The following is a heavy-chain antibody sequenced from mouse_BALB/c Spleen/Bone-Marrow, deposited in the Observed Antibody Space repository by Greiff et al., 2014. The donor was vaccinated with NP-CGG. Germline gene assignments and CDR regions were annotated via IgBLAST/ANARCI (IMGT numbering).Heavy chain of an antibody. CDR3: ARGCSNNYAMDY. V-gene: IGHV1S137*01. J-gene: IGHJ4*01. D-gene: IGHD2-5*01. CDR2: INTYFGDI. Sequence: VHLVESGAELVRPGVSVKISRKGSGYTFTDYAMHWVKQSHAESLEWIGVINTYFGDISYNQKFKGKATIAVDKTSRTVYMELARLTAEDSAIYYCARGCSNNYAMDYWGQGTSVTVSS. CDR1: GYTFTDYA.